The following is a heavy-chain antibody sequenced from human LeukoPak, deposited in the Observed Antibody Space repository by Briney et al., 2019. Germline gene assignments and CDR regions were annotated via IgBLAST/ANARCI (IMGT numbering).Heavy chain of an antibody. CDR1: GFAFSSYG. Sequence: GGSLRLSCAASGFAFSSYGMHWVRQAPGKGLEWVAVISYDGSNKYYADSVKGRFTISRDNSKNTVFLQMSSLTAEDTAIYYCAKGSAFYYDSNGYSAPFDNWGQGTLVPVSS. J-gene: IGHJ4*02. D-gene: IGHD3-22*01. CDR3: AKGSAFYYDSNGYSAPFDN. V-gene: IGHV3-30*18. CDR2: ISYDGSNK.